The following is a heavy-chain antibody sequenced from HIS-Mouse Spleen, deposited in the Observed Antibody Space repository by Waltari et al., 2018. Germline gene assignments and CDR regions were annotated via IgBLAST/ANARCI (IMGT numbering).Heavy chain of an antibody. CDR3: ARDPTYGGNSELDY. D-gene: IGHD4-17*01. Sequence: QLQLQESGPGLVKPSETLSLTCTVSGGSISMSSYYWGWIRQPPGKGLQWIGSIYYSGSTYYNPSLKSRVTISVDTSKNQFSLKLSSVTAADTAVYYCARDPTYGGNSELDYWGQGTLVTVSS. J-gene: IGHJ4*02. CDR1: GGSISMSSYY. CDR2: IYYSGST. V-gene: IGHV4-39*07.